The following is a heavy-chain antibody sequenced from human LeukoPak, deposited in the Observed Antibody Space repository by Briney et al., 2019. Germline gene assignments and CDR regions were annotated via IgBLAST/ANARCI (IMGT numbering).Heavy chain of an antibody. CDR2: INPNSGGT. CDR1: GYTFTGYY. D-gene: IGHD6-19*01. Sequence: ASVKVSCKASGYTFTGYYMHWVRQAPGQGLEWMGWINPNSGGTNYAQKFQGRATMTRDTSISTAYMELSRLRSDDTAVYYCARTTTVSSGPDYWGQGTLVTVSS. J-gene: IGHJ4*02. V-gene: IGHV1-2*02. CDR3: ARTTTVSSGPDY.